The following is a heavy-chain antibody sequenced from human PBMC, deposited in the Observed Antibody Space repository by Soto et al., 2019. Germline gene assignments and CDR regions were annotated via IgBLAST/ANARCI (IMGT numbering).Heavy chain of an antibody. CDR2: ISTSGSTL. CDR1: GFSFSDYY. D-gene: IGHD6-19*01. J-gene: IGHJ5*02. Sequence: GGSLRLSCAASGFSFSDYYMSWIRQAPGRGLEWMSYISTSGSTLYYADSVKGRFTISRDNAKNSLYLQMNDLRVEDTAVYYCARDGAVAGTDAIDPWGQGALVTVSS. V-gene: IGHV3-11*01. CDR3: ARDGAVAGTDAIDP.